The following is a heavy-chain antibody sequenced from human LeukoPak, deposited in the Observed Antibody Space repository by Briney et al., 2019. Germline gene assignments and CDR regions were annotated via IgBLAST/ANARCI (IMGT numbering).Heavy chain of an antibody. CDR1: GFTISSYA. D-gene: IGHD6-19*01. CDR3: AKDDHGGSGWRDYFDY. CDR2: ISGSGGST. V-gene: IGHV3-23*01. J-gene: IGHJ4*02. Sequence: GGSLRLSCAASGFTISSYAMSWVRQAPGKGLEWVSAISGSGGSTYYADSVKGHFTISRDNSKNTLYLQMNSLRAEDTAVYYCAKDDHGGSGWRDYFDYWGQGTLVTVSS.